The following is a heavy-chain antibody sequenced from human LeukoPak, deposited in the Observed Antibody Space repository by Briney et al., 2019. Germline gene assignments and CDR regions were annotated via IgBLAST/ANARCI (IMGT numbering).Heavy chain of an antibody. CDR1: GFTFDDYA. CDR3: AKDVGSGGDYYYGMDV. CDR2: MSWNSGSK. D-gene: IGHD3-10*01. J-gene: IGHJ6*02. V-gene: IGHV3-9*01. Sequence: GGSLRLFCAVSGFTFDDYAMHWVPRAPRKGLEEGSGMSWNSGSKVYADSVKGRFTISRDIAKNSLYLQMNSLRAEDTALYYCAKDVGSGGDYYYGMDVWGQGTTVTVSS.